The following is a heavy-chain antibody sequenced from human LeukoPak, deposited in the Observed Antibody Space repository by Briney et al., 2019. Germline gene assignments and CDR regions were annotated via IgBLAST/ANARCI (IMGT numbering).Heavy chain of an antibody. CDR1: GFTFSSYW. CDR2: IKQDGSEK. CDR3: AKGRTYYDFWSGYWSYFDY. V-gene: IGHV3-7*03. D-gene: IGHD3-3*01. Sequence: GGSLRLSCAASGFTFSSYWMSWVRQAPGKGLEWVANIKQDGSEKYYVDSVKGRFTISRDNSKNTLYLQMNSLRAEDTAVYYCAKGRTYYDFWSGYWSYFDYWGQGTLVTVSS. J-gene: IGHJ4*02.